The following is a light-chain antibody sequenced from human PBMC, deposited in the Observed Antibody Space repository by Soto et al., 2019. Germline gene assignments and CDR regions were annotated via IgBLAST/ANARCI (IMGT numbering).Light chain of an antibody. CDR3: SSYTSTSTPWV. CDR1: SSDVGAYTF. V-gene: IGLV2-14*01. CDR2: EVS. J-gene: IGLJ3*02. Sequence: QSALTQPASVSGSPGQSITIFCSGTSSDVGAYTFVSWYRHHPGKAPQVMIYEVSNRPSGVSNRFSGSKSGNTASLTISGLQPEDEGDYYCSSYTSTSTPWVFGGGTKLTVL.